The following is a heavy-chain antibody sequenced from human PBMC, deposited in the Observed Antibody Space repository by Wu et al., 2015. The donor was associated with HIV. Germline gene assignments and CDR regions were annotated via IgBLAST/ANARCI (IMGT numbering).Heavy chain of an antibody. J-gene: IGHJ6*02. V-gene: IGHV1-18*01. D-gene: IGHD3-22*01. CDR2: ISAYNGNT. Sequence: QVQLVQSGAEVKKPGASVKVSCKASGYTFTSYGISWVRQAPGQGLEWMGWISAYNGNTNYAQKLQGRVTMTTDTSTSTAYMELRSLRSDDTAVYYCARDPEYYNSGYYDYYYYGMDVWGQGTTVTVSS. CDR3: ARDPEYYNSGYYDYYYYGMDV. CDR1: GYTFTSYG.